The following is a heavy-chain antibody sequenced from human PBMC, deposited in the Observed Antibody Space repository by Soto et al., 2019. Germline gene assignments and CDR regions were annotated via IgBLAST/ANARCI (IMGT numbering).Heavy chain of an antibody. CDR3: PRHGHSNHYNGMDV. CDR1: GYAFTSYW. V-gene: IGHV5-51*01. J-gene: IGHJ6*02. CDR2: IYPYDSDV. D-gene: IGHD5-18*01. Sequence: PGESLTISCKGSGYAFTSYWLCWVRQMHGKGLEWMWIIYPYDSDVRSSPSDECEVTISVDKSISTSFLQWSSLKASDTAMYHCPRHGHSNHYNGMDVLGQGTTVTVSS.